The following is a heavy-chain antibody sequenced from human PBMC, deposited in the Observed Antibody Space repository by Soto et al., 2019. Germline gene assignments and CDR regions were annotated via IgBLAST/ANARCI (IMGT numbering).Heavy chain of an antibody. CDR2: INIGNGNT. D-gene: IGHD5-12*01. J-gene: IGHJ4*02. CDR3: TRIPMATIEPFDY. CDR1: GYIFTSYA. Sequence: ASVKVSCKASGYIFTSYAMHWVRQAPGQRLEWMGWINIGNGNTKYSQKFQGRVTFTRDTSASTAYMELSSLRSEDTAVFYCTRIPMATIEPFDYWGQGTLVTVSS. V-gene: IGHV1-3*04.